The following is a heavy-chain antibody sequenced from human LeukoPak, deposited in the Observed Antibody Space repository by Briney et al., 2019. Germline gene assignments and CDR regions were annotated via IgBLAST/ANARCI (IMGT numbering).Heavy chain of an antibody. D-gene: IGHD2-15*01. J-gene: IGHJ4*02. V-gene: IGHV5-10-1*01. CDR1: GYSFTSYW. CDR3: ARQIFKPQYCSGGSCYPVSDDY. CDR2: IDPSDSYT. Sequence: GESLKISCKGSGYSFTSYWISWVRQMPGKGLEWMGRIDPSDSYTNYSPSFQGHVTISADKSISTAYLQWSSLKASDTAMYYCARQIFKPQYCSGGSCYPVSDDYWGQGTLVTVSS.